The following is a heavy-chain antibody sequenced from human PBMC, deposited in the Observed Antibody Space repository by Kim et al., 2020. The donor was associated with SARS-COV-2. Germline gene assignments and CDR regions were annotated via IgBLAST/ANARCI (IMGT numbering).Heavy chain of an antibody. J-gene: IGHJ4*02. Sequence: ASVKVSCKASGYTFSRNGISWVRQAPGQGLEWMGWISAFTGFTNFAQKFQDRVTLTTDTTTNTAYMDLRSLESDDTAVYYCARESGVLSYLGECDSYFDYWGQGTLVTVYS. CDR2: ISAFTGFT. CDR3: ARESGVLSYLGECDSYFDY. CDR1: GYTFSRNG. D-gene: IGHD3-16*01. V-gene: IGHV1-18*01.